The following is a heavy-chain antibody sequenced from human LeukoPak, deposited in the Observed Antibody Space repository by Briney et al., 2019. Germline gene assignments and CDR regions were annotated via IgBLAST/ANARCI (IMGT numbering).Heavy chain of an antibody. D-gene: IGHD3-10*01. CDR3: ASHYYDV. V-gene: IGHV3-15*01. J-gene: IGHJ3*01. CDR2: IKIKTDGETP. Sequence: SGGSLRLSCAASGFTFSNAWMNWVRQAPGKGLEWVGRIKIKTDGETPDYAAPVKGRFTISRDDSKNTLYLQMNSLKIEDTAVYLCASHYYDVWGQGTMVTVSS. CDR1: GFTFSNAW.